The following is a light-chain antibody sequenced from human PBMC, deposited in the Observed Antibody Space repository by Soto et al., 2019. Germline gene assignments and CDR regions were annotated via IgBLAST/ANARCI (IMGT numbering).Light chain of an antibody. CDR1: QSVSSY. CDR3: QQSSNWPPIT. J-gene: IGKJ5*01. CDR2: DAS. V-gene: IGKV3-11*01. Sequence: EIVLTQSPATLSLSPGERATLSCRASQSVSSYLAWYQQKPGQAPRLLIYDASNRATGIPARFSGSGSGTDFPLTISSLEPEDFAVYYCQQSSNWPPITFGHGTRLEIK.